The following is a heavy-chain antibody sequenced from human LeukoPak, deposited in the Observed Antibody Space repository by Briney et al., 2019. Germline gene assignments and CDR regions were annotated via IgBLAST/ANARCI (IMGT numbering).Heavy chain of an antibody. D-gene: IGHD1-26*01. CDR1: GFTFSSCA. V-gene: IGHV3-23*01. Sequence: GGSLRLSCAASGFTFSSCAMSWVRQAPGKGLEWVSGISRSGGSTYYADSVKGRFTISRDNSKNTLYLQMNSLRAEDTAVYYCAKDSYRGSYYDFDYWGQGTLVTVSS. CDR3: AKDSYRGSYYDFDY. CDR2: ISRSGGST. J-gene: IGHJ4*02.